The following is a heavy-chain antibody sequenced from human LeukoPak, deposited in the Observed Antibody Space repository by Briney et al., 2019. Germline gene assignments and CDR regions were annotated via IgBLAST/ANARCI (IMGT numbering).Heavy chain of an antibody. Sequence: GGSLRLSCAASGFTFSSYAMSWVRQAPGKGLEWVSAISGSGGSTYYADSVKGRFTISRDNSKNTLYLRMNSLRAEDTAVYYCAKGTTVVMYYFDYWGQGTLVTVSS. CDR2: ISGSGGST. D-gene: IGHD4-23*01. J-gene: IGHJ4*02. V-gene: IGHV3-23*01. CDR1: GFTFSSYA. CDR3: AKGTTVVMYYFDY.